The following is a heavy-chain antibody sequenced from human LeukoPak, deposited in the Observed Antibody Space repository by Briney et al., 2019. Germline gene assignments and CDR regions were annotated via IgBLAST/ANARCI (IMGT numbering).Heavy chain of an antibody. CDR1: GFTFSSYG. CDR3: ARQRYSSNYYYGMDV. Sequence: GRSLRLSCAASGFTFSSYGMHWVRQAPGKGLEWVAVIWYDGSNKYYADSVKGRFTISRDNSKNTLYLQMNSLRAEDTAVYYCARQRYSSNYYYGMDVWGQGTTVTASS. J-gene: IGHJ6*02. CDR2: IWYDGSNK. D-gene: IGHD6-13*01. V-gene: IGHV3-33*01.